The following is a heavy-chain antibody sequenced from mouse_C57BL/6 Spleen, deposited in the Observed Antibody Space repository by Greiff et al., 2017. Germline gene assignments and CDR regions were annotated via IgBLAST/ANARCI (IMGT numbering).Heavy chain of an antibody. V-gene: IGHV5-9-1*02. CDR3: TREDYYGSSYRMDY. CDR2: ISSGGDYI. Sequence: EVKLVESGEGLVKPGGSLKLSCAASGFTFSSYAMSWVRQTPEKRLEWVAYISSGGDYIYYADTVKGRFTISRDNARNTLYLQMSSLKSEDTAMYYCTREDYYGSSYRMDYWGQGTSVTVSS. J-gene: IGHJ4*01. CDR1: GFTFSSYA. D-gene: IGHD1-1*01.